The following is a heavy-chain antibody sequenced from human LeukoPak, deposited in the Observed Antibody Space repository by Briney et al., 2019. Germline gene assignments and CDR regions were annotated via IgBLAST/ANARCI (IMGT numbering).Heavy chain of an antibody. CDR3: TRSEGKGFDY. V-gene: IGHV3-73*01. D-gene: IGHD3-3*01. CDR2: IRSKANSYAT. Sequence: GGSLKLSCAASGFTFSGSAMHWVRQASGKGLEWVGRIRSKANSYATAYAASVKGRFTISRDDSENTVYLQMNSLKTEDTAVYYRTRSEGKGFDYWGQGALVTVSS. CDR1: GFTFSGSA. J-gene: IGHJ4*02.